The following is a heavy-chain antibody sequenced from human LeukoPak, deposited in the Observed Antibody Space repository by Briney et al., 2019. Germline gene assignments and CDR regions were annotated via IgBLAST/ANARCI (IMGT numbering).Heavy chain of an antibody. D-gene: IGHD2-21*02. Sequence: PSETLSLTCTVSGDSISSNRYYWGWIRQPPGKGLEWIGNIFYRGETYYNPSLTSRVTMSIDTSKNQFSLKLSSVTAADTAVYYCARGLYCGGDCYTTFDYWGQGTLVTVSS. CDR2: IFYRGET. V-gene: IGHV4-39*07. CDR3: ARGLYCGGDCYTTFDY. J-gene: IGHJ4*02. CDR1: GDSISSNRYY.